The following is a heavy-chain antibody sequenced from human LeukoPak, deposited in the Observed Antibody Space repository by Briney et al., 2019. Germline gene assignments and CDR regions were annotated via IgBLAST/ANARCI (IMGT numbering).Heavy chain of an antibody. J-gene: IGHJ4*02. D-gene: IGHD6-13*01. CDR3: ATIAAAGDY. CDR2: ISGSSSTI. CDR1: GFTFSSYS. V-gene: IGHV3-48*01. Sequence: GGSLRLSSAASGFTFSSYSMNWVRQAPGKGLEWVSYISGSSSTIYYADSVKGRFTISRDNAKNSLYLQMNSLRAEDTAVYYCATIAAAGDYWGQGTLVTVSS.